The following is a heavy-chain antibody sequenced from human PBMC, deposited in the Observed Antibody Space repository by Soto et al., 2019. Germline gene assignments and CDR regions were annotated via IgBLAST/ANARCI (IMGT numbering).Heavy chain of an antibody. CDR2: VYYTGST. D-gene: IGHD4-17*01. CDR1: GGNISSYD. CDR3: AREQSGPTVAGFDY. J-gene: IGHJ4*02. V-gene: IGHV4-59*01. Sequence: SETHSHTRPVSGGNISSYDWSWIRQPPGKGLEWIGYVYYTGSTNYNPFLKSRVTISVDTSKNQFSLKLSSVTAADTAAYYCAREQSGPTVAGFDYWGQGALVTVSS.